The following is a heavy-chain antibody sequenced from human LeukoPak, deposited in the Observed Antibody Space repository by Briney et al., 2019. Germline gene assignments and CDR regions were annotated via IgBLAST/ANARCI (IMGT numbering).Heavy chain of an antibody. V-gene: IGHV3-30*03. J-gene: IGHJ6*02. CDR3: ASTPGATNYYGMDV. CDR2: ISYDGSNK. Sequence: GGSLRLSCAASGFTFSSYGMHWVRQAPGKGLEWVAVISYDGSNKYYADSVKGRFTISRDNSKNTLYLQMNSLRAEDTAVYYCASTPGATNYYGMDVWGQGTTVTVSS. CDR1: GFTFSSYG. D-gene: IGHD1-26*01.